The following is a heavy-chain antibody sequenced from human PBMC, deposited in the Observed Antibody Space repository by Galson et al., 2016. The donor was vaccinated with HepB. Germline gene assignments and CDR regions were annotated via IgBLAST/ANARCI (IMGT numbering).Heavy chain of an antibody. CDR3: ARDHGYYGSGDQNWFAP. CDR2: IYYRGTT. CDR1: VASISSGGCF. J-gene: IGHJ5*02. Sequence: TLSLTCGVSVASISSGGCFWSWLRHFPGKGLEWMGHIYYRGTTSYNSSLKSRLTIRIDTSKNQFSLTLASVTAADTAVYYCARDHGYYGSGDQNWFAPWGRGILVTVSS. V-gene: IGHV4-31*11. D-gene: IGHD3-10*01.